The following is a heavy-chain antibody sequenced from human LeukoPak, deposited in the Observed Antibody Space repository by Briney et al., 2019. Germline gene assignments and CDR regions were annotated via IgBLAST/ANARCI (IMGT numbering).Heavy chain of an antibody. Sequence: SETLSLTCTVSGYSISRGYYWGWMRQPPGKGLGWIGSIYHSGSTYYNPSLKSRVTISVDTSKNQFSLKLSSVTAADTAVYYCARDEELYYFDYWGQGTLVTVSS. CDR1: GYSISRGYY. CDR2: IYHSGST. J-gene: IGHJ4*02. D-gene: IGHD1-7*01. CDR3: ARDEELYYFDY. V-gene: IGHV4-38-2*02.